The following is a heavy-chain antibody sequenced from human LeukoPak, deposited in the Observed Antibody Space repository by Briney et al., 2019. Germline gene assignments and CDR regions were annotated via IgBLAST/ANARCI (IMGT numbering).Heavy chain of an antibody. CDR3: ARTYCSGGHCYDAFGI. D-gene: IGHD2-15*01. CDR2: IYPSGTT. J-gene: IGHJ3*02. V-gene: IGHV4-4*02. Sequence: SGTLSLTCAVSGGSISSNNWWSWVRQPPGKGLEWIGEIYPSGTTNYKPSLNSRATISVDRSKNQFSLKLSSVTAADTAVYYCARTYCSGGHCYDAFGIWGQGTMVTVST. CDR1: GGSISSNNW.